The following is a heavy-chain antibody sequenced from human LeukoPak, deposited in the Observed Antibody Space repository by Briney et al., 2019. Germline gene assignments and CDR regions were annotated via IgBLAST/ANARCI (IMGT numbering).Heavy chain of an antibody. J-gene: IGHJ5*02. V-gene: IGHV1-2*06. CDR3: PGVAGWGYNWFDP. Sequence: ASVKVSCKASGYTFTGYYMHLVRQAPGQGLEWMGRINPNSGGTNYAQKFQGRVTMTRDTSISTAYMELSRLRSDDTAVYYCPGVAGWGYNWFDPWGQGTLVTVSS. CDR2: INPNSGGT. CDR1: GYTFTGYY. D-gene: IGHD6-19*01.